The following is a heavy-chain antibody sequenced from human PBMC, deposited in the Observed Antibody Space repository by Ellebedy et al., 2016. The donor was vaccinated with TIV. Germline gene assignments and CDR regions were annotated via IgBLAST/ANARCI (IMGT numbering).Heavy chain of an antibody. J-gene: IGHJ4*02. V-gene: IGHV4-4*07. CDR3: AGGYSSGWTDY. Sequence: MPGGSLRLSCTVSGGSIRRYYWSWIRQPAGKGLEWIGRIYTSGSTNYNPSLQSRVTMSVDTSKNQFSLKLSSVTAADTAVYYCAGGYSSGWTDYWGQGTLVTVSS. D-gene: IGHD6-19*01. CDR1: GGSIRRYY. CDR2: IYTSGST.